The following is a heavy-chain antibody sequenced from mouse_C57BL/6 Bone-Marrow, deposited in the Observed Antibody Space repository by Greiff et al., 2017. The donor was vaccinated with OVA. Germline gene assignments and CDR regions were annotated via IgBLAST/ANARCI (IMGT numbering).Heavy chain of an antibody. CDR2: IDPNSGGT. CDR1: GYTFTSYW. J-gene: IGHJ3*01. CDR3: AREERGYDGSAWFAY. V-gene: IGHV1-72*01. D-gene: IGHD2-2*01. Sequence: VQLQQPGAELVKPGASVKLSCKASGYTFTSYWMHWVKQRPGRGLEWIGRIDPNSGGTKYNGKFKSKANLTVDKPSSTAYMQLSSLTSEDSAVYYCAREERGYDGSAWFAYWGQGTLVTVSA.